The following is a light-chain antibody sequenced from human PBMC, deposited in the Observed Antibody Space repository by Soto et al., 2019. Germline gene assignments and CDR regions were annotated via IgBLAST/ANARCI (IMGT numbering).Light chain of an antibody. CDR3: SSYTDSSNYV. CDR2: QVT. V-gene: IGLV2-14*01. CDR1: SSDLAIYNY. Sequence: QSVLTQPASVSGSPGQSITISCTGTSSDLAIYNYVSWYQQQPGKAPKLMIYQVTNRPSGVSNRSSGSRSGNTASFNISGLQAEDEADYYCSSYTDSSNYVFGTWNKVT. J-gene: IGLJ1*01.